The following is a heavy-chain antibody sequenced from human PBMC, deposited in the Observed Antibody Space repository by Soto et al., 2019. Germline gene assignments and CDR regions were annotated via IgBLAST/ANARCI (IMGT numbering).Heavy chain of an antibody. V-gene: IGHV3-21*01. CDR2: ISSSSGYI. J-gene: IGHJ3*02. Sequence: ERHLVESGGGLVKPGGSLRLSCAVSGFTFSSFSMNWVRQAPGKGLEWVSSISSSSGYIYYADSVKGRFTISRDNANNSLSLQMNSLRAEDTAVYYCARGGYGSSWNAAFDIWGQGTMFTVSS. CDR3: ARGGYGSSWNAAFDI. D-gene: IGHD6-13*01. CDR1: GFTFSSFS.